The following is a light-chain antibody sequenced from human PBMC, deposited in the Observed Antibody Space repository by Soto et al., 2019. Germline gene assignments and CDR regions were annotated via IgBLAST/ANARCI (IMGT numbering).Light chain of an antibody. Sequence: ELVMTQSPATLSVSPGARATLSCRASGSISSHLAWYQQKPGQAPRLLIYGASTRATGIPASFSGSGSGTEFTLTISRLQSEDFAAYYCQQYNNWPPITFGQGTRREIK. CDR2: GAS. CDR3: QQYNNWPPIT. J-gene: IGKJ5*01. CDR1: GSISSH. V-gene: IGKV3-15*01.